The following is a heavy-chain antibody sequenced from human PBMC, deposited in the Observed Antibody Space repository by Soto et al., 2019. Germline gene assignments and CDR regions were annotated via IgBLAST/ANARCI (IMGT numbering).Heavy chain of an antibody. J-gene: IGHJ6*02. CDR2: IGAARDP. Sequence: GASVKVSCTASGFSFSDYDMHCVRQAPGKGLEWVSTIGAARDPYYTGSVKHRFTISRENARNSMFLQMNSVTVGDTAVYYCARAYTDRLPRRADYYYALDVWGQGIMVTVSS. V-gene: IGHV3-13*05. CDR3: ARAYTDRLPRRADYYYALDV. CDR1: GFSFSDYD. D-gene: IGHD2-2*01.